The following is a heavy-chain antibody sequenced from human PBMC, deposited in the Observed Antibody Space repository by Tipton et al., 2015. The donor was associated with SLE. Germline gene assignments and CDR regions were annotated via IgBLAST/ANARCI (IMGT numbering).Heavy chain of an antibody. D-gene: IGHD2-2*01. V-gene: IGHV4-34*01. CDR2: VDHRGRA. J-gene: IGHJ6*02. CDR3: ARAEVVIIPAAKYSYYYGMDV. Sequence: LSLTCDVYGGSSRNYYWTWIRQPPGKGLEWIGEVDHRGRANYNPSLENRVTISRDTSRTQFSLTLTSVTAADTAVYYCARAEVVIIPAAKYSYYYGMDVWGQGTTVTVS. CDR1: GGSSRNYY.